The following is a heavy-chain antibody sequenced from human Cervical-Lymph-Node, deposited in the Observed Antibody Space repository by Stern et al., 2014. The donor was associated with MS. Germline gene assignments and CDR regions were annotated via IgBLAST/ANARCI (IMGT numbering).Heavy chain of an antibody. CDR2: INPNNGDT. D-gene: IGHD6-13*01. CDR3: SRIVPKSMIEAAVGSIPIDS. Sequence: QVQLVQSGAEVVQPGASVKVSCKASGYTFTGYFMHWVRQAPGQGLEWMGRINPNNGDTDSAQKFQGRVTMTRDTSISTVYMELNGLRSDDTAVYYCSRIVPKSMIEAAVGSIPIDSWGQGTLVTVSS. J-gene: IGHJ5*01. CDR1: GYTFTGYF. V-gene: IGHV1-2*06.